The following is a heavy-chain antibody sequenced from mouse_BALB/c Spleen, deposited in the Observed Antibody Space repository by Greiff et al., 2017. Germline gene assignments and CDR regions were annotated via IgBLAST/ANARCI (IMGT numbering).Heavy chain of an antibody. D-gene: IGHD2-10*02. V-gene: IGHV2-9*02. Sequence: QVQLQQSGPGLVAPSQSLSITCTVSGFSLTSYGVHWVRQPPGKGLEWLGVIWAGGSTNYNSALMSRLSISKDNSKSQVFLKMNSLQTDDTAMYYCARDRYGNYGWFAYWGQGTLVTVSA. CDR3: ARDRYGNYGWFAY. CDR2: IWAGGST. CDR1: GFSLTSYG. J-gene: IGHJ3*01.